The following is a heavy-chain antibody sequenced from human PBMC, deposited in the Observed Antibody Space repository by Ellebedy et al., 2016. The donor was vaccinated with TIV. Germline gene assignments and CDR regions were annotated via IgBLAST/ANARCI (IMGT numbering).Heavy chain of an antibody. V-gene: IGHV3-30*18. Sequence: GGSLRLXXAASGFTFSSYGMHWVRQAPGKGLEWVAVISYDGSNKYYADSVKGRFTISRDNSKNTLYLQMNSLRAEDTAVYYCAKDVWFGENWFDPWGQGTLVTVSS. D-gene: IGHD3-10*01. J-gene: IGHJ5*02. CDR2: ISYDGSNK. CDR1: GFTFSSYG. CDR3: AKDVWFGENWFDP.